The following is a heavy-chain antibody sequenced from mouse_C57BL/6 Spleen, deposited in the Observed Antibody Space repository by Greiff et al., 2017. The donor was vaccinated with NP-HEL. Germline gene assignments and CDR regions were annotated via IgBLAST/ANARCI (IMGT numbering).Heavy chain of an antibody. Sequence: EVKVEESGGGLVQPGGSLSLSCAASGFTFTDYYMSWVRQPPGKALEWLGFIRNKANGYTTEYSAYVTGRFTISRDNSQSILYLQMNAQRADDSATYYCARYMALRYYAMDYWGQGTSVTVSS. V-gene: IGHV7-3*01. CDR3: ARYMALRYYAMDY. CDR2: IRNKANGYTT. J-gene: IGHJ4*01. D-gene: IGHD1-1*01. CDR1: GFTFTDYY.